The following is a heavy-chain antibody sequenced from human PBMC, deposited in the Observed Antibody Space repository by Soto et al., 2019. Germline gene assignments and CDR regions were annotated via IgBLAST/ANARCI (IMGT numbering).Heavy chain of an antibody. Sequence: ASVKVSCKACGDSFTSYAMHCVRQAPGQRLEWMGWINAGNGNTKYSQKFQGRVTITRDTSASTAYMELSSLRSEDTAVYYCARDMGFGLSDYWGQGTLVTVSS. V-gene: IGHV1-3*01. CDR3: ARDMGFGLSDY. J-gene: IGHJ4*02. CDR2: INAGNGNT. CDR1: GDSFTSYA. D-gene: IGHD3-10*01.